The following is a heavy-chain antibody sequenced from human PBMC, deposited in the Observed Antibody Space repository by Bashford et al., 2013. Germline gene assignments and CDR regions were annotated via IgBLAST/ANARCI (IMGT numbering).Heavy chain of an antibody. D-gene: IGHD5-12*01. CDR2: ISAYNGNT. V-gene: IGHV1-18*01. Sequence: ASVKVSCKASGYTFTSYGISWVRQAPGQGLEWMGWISAYNGNTNYAQKLQGRVTMTTDTSTSTAYMELRSLRSDDTAVYYCARLPRYGGYYYYGMDVWGQGTTVTVSS. CDR1: GYTFTSYG. J-gene: IGHJ6*02. CDR3: ARLPRYGGYYYYGMDV.